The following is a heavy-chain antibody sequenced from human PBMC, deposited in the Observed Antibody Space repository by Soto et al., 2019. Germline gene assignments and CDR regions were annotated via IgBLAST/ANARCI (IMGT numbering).Heavy chain of an antibody. CDR1: GGTFSSYA. D-gene: IGHD2-15*01. Sequence: SVKVSCKASGGTFSSYAISWVRQAPGQGLEWMGGIIPIFGTANYAQKFQGRVTITADKSTSTAYMELSSLRSEDTAVYYCARVGSPRSWFDPWGQGTLVTVSS. CDR3: ARVGSPRSWFDP. J-gene: IGHJ5*02. V-gene: IGHV1-69*06. CDR2: IIPIFGTA.